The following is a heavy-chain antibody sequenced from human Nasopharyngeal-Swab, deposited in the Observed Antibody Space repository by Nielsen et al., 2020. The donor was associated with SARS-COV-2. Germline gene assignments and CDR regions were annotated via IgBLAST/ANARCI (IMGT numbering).Heavy chain of an antibody. Sequence: GESLKISCVASGFPFSPYGMNWVRQAPGKGLEWLSYIGTSSSTSYYADFVKGRFTISRDNSKNTLYLQISSLRAEDTAIYYCAKDLGVESPLWFDYWGQGTLLTVSS. J-gene: IGHJ4*02. CDR1: GFPFSPYG. D-gene: IGHD4-23*01. CDR2: IGTSSSTS. CDR3: AKDLGVESPLWFDY. V-gene: IGHV3-48*01.